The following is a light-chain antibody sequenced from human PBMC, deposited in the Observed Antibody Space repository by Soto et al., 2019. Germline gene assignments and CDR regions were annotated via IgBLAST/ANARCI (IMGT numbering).Light chain of an antibody. CDR3: QQYNNWPWT. CDR2: GAS. V-gene: IGKV3-20*01. Sequence: IVLTQSPGTLSLSPWERATLSCRASQSVSSSFLAWYQQKPGQAPRLLIYGASGRATGIPDRFSGSGSGTDFTLTISSLEPEDFAVYYCQQYNNWPWTFGQGTKVDIK. CDR1: QSVSSSF. J-gene: IGKJ1*01.